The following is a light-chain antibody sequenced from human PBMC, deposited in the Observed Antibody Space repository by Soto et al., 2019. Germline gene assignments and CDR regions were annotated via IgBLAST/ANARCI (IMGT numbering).Light chain of an antibody. Sequence: QLVLTQPPSVSGAPGQRVTISCTGSSSNIGTGYDVHWYQQLPGTAPKLLIYVNNNRPSGVPDRFSGSKSGTSASLAITGLQAEDEAAYYCQSYDNALSAWVFGGGTKLTVL. V-gene: IGLV1-40*01. J-gene: IGLJ3*02. CDR3: QSYDNALSAWV. CDR1: SSNIGTGYD. CDR2: VNN.